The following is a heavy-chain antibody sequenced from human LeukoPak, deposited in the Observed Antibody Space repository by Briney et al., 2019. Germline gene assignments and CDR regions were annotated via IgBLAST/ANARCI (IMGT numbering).Heavy chain of an antibody. D-gene: IGHD3-3*01. CDR1: GFTFSNAY. CDR3: ARDQYDTWSRRGNFDS. J-gene: IGHJ4*02. Sequence: GGSLRLSCAASGFTFSNAYMNWVRQAPGKGLEWVGRIKPKTDGETTEYAAPVKDRFSISRDDSKNSLYLQMNSLRAEDTAVFYCARDQYDTWSRRGNFDSWGQGTLVTYSS. CDR2: IKPKTDGETT. V-gene: IGHV3-15*07.